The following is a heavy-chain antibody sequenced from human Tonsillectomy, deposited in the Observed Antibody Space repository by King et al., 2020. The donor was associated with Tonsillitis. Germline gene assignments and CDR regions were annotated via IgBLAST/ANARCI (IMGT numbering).Heavy chain of an antibody. CDR1: GYSFTSYW. J-gene: IGHJ4*02. D-gene: IGHD3-9*01. V-gene: IGHV5-51*01. CDR3: VESKHNDVLTGLDS. CDR2: IYPADSDT. Sequence: VQLVESGGEVKKPGESLKISCETFGYSFTSYWIGWVRQMPGKGLEWMGVIYPADSDTSYSPSFQGQVVISADQSIRTVYLEWTSLKVADSAMYYCVESKHNDVLTGLDSWGQGTLVIVSP.